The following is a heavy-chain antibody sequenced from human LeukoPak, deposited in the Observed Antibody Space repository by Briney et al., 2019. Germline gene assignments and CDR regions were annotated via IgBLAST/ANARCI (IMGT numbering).Heavy chain of an antibody. Sequence: SETLSLTCTVAGGSISNYYWSWIRQPAGKGRESIGRINTSGRTHYNSSLKSRVTMSVDSSKNQFSLKLRSVTAADTAVYYCARCLTKTYYYYYMDVWGKGTAVTVSS. D-gene: IGHD3-9*01. CDR3: ARCLTKTYYYYYMDV. J-gene: IGHJ6*03. V-gene: IGHV4-4*07. CDR2: INTSGRT. CDR1: GGSISNYY.